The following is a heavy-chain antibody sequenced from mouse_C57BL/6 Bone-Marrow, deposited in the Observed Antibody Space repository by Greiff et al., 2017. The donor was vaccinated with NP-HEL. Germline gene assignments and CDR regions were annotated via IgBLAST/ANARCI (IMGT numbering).Heavy chain of an antibody. D-gene: IGHD1-1*01. V-gene: IGHV1-72*01. J-gene: IGHJ1*03. CDR1: GYTFTSYW. CDR3: SRCYYGSRGWYFDV. Sequence: QVQLQQPGADLVKPGASVKLSCKASGYTFTSYWMHWVKQRPGRGLEWIGRIDPNSGGTKFNEKFKTKATLTVDKPSSTAYMQLSSLTSEYSAVYYCSRCYYGSRGWYFDVWGTGTTVTVSS. CDR2: IDPNSGGT.